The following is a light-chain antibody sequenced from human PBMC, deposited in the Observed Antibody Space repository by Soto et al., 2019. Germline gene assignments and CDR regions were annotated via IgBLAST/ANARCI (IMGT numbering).Light chain of an antibody. CDR1: QSVSSY. Sequence: EIVLTQSPATLSLSPGERATLSCRASQSVSSYLAWYQQKPGQAPRLLIYDASNRATGIPARFSGSGSGTDFTLIISSLVPEDFAVYYCQQRSNWPPPITFGQGTRLEIK. CDR2: DAS. V-gene: IGKV3-11*01. J-gene: IGKJ5*01. CDR3: QQRSNWPPPIT.